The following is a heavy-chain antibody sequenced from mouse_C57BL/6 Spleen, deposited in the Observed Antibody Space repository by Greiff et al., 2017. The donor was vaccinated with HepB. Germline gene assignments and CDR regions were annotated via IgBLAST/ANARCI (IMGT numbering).Heavy chain of an antibody. J-gene: IGHJ4*01. D-gene: IGHD2-5*01. CDR1: GFTFTDYY. CDR3: ASLYYSNYDYYAMDY. V-gene: IGHV7-3*01. Sequence: EVKVVESGGGLVQPGGSLSLSCAASGFTFTDYYMSWVRQPPGKALEWLGFIRNKANGYTTEYSASVKGRFTISRDNSQSILYLQMNALRAEDSATYYWASLYYSNYDYYAMDYWGQGTSVTVSS. CDR2: IRNKANGYTT.